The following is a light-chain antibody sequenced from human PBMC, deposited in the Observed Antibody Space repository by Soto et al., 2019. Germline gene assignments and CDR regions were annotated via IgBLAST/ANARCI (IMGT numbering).Light chain of an antibody. V-gene: IGKV3-20*01. CDR1: QSVDTTF. J-gene: IGKJ1*01. CDR2: GES. CDR3: QQYMSSVT. Sequence: EIVLTQSPGSLSLSPGQRATLSCRASQSVDTTFFAWYQKKPGQAPRLLIQGESKRATGIPDRFRGSGSGTHFTLIISRLEPEEFAVDYCQQYMSSVTFGQGTKVEIK.